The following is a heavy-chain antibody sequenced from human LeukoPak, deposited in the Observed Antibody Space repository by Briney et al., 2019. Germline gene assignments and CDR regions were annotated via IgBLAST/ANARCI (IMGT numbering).Heavy chain of an antibody. CDR1: GFTFNTYT. V-gene: IGHV3-21*01. CDR2: ISSGTSYI. Sequence: GGSLRLSCAASGFTFNTYTMNWVRQAPGKGLEWVSSISSGTSYIYYADSVKGRFTISRDNAKNSLYLQMNSLRAEDTAVYYCARGNHDYGDSLVDYWGQGTLVTVSS. D-gene: IGHD4-17*01. CDR3: ARGNHDYGDSLVDY. J-gene: IGHJ4*02.